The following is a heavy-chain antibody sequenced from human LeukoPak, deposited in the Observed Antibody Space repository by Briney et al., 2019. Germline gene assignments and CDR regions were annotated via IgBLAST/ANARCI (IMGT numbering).Heavy chain of an antibody. V-gene: IGHV3-33*01. Sequence: GGSLRLSCAASGFTFSSYGMHWVRQAPGKGLKWVAVIWYDGSNKYYADSVKGRFTISRDNSKNTLYLQMNSLRAEDTAVYYCARQYYDILTGFKDDYYYYGMDVWGQGTTVTVSS. D-gene: IGHD3-9*01. CDR2: IWYDGSNK. CDR1: GFTFSSYG. CDR3: ARQYYDILTGFKDDYYYYGMDV. J-gene: IGHJ6*02.